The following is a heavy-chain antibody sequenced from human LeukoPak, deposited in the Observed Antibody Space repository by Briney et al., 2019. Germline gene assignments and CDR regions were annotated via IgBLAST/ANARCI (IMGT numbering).Heavy chain of an antibody. CDR2: TIQSEST. CDR1: GGPFSGYY. CDR3: AREISPADSSSAFDY. V-gene: IGHV4-34*12. J-gene: IGHJ4*02. D-gene: IGHD6-6*01. Sequence: SETLSLTCAVYGGPFSGYYWSWIRQPPAKGLEWIGETIQSESTIYNRTHKTRVTIAIDTTNNQSSLKLSSVTAADTAVYYCAREISPADSSSAFDYWGQGTLVTVSS.